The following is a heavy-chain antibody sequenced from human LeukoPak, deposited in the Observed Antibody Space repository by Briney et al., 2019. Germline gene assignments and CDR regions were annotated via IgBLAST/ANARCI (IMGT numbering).Heavy chain of an antibody. CDR2: ISSGSDHI. CDR1: GFTFSSHS. V-gene: IGHV3-21*01. D-gene: IGHD2-21*01. Sequence: GGSLRLSCVASGFTFSSHSMNWVRQAPGKGLEWVASISSGSDHIYYADSVKGRFTLSRDNARNSLYLQMDSLRVEDTAVYYCARLFSTAHYWGQGALVTVSS. CDR3: ARLFSTAHY. J-gene: IGHJ4*02.